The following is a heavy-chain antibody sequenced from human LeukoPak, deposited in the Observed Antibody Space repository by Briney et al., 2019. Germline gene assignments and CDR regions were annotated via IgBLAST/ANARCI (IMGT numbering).Heavy chain of an antibody. Sequence: TSETLFLTCTVSGGSISSYYWSWIRQPAGKGLEWIGRIYTSGSTNYNPSLKSRVTMSVDTSKNQFSLKLSSVTAADTAVYYCASRKTAMGQIDYWGQGTLVTVSS. CDR2: IYTSGST. CDR3: ASRKTAMGQIDY. D-gene: IGHD5-18*01. CDR1: GGSISSYY. J-gene: IGHJ4*02. V-gene: IGHV4-4*07.